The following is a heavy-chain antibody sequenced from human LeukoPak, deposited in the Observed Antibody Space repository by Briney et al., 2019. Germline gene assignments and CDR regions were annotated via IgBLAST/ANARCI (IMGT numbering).Heavy chain of an antibody. CDR3: ARSFLQFGDYGPGF. CDR2: FYDSGSGSI. J-gene: IGHJ4*02. D-gene: IGHD4-17*01. V-gene: IGHV4-4*07. CDR1: DDSISNYY. Sequence: PSETLSLTCSVSDDSISNYYWNWIRQPAGKGLEWIGRFYDSGSGSINYNPSLKSRVTLSIDASKNQFYLKLTSVTAADTAVYYCARSFLQFGDYGPGFWGQGTLVIVS.